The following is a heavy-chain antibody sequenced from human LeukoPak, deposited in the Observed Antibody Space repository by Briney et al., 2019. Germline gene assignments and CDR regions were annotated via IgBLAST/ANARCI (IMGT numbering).Heavy chain of an antibody. CDR1: GAPITSYY. D-gene: IGHD1-26*01. CDR2: TYSSGNT. V-gene: IGHV4-59*01. J-gene: IGHJ5*02. CDR3: AKDWELGS. Sequence: SETLSLTCSVSGAPITSYYWNWIRQPPGKGLEWIGNTYSSGNTNYNPSLESRVTISLDTSKNQFSLRLSSVTAADTAVYYCAKDWELGSWGQGTLVTVSS.